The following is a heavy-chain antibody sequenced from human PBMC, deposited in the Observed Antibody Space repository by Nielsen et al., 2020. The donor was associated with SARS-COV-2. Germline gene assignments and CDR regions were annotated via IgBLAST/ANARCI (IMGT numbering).Heavy chain of an antibody. V-gene: IGHV4-39*01. J-gene: IGHJ6*03. CDR3: ARHSRCSGGSCYHRRGYYYMDV. CDR1: GGSISSSSYY. Sequence: SETLSLTCTVSGGSISSSSYYWGWIRQPPGKGLEWIGSIYYSGSTYYNPSLKSRVTISVDTSKNQFSLKLSSVTAADTAVYYCARHSRCSGGSCYHRRGYYYMDVWGKGTTVTVSS. CDR2: IYYSGST. D-gene: IGHD2-15*01.